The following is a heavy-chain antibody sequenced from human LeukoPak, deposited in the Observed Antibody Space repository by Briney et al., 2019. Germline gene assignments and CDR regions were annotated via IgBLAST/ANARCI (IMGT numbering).Heavy chain of an antibody. J-gene: IGHJ6*03. CDR2: INHSGST. CDR3: AREATAARSYYYYMDV. V-gene: IGHV4-34*01. CDR1: GGSLSGYY. Sequence: SETLSLTCAVSGGSLSGYYWTWIRQPPGKGLEWIGEINHSGSTNYNPSLKSRVTISVDTSKNQFSLKLSSVTAADTAVYYCAREATAARSYYYYMDVWGKGTTVTVSS. D-gene: IGHD5-18*01.